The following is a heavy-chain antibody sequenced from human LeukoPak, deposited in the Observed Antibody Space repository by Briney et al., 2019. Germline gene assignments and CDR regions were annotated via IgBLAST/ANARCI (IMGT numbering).Heavy chain of an antibody. J-gene: IGHJ4*02. CDR1: GFTFSSFE. CDR2: ISSSGRTI. Sequence: PGGSLRLSCAASGFTFSSFEMNWVRQAPGKGLEWVSYISSSGRTIYYADSVKGRFTISRDNAKNSLYLQMNSLRADDTAMYYCAREDTGYSYGYGPIDYWGQGTLVTVSS. CDR3: AREDTGYSYGYGPIDY. D-gene: IGHD5-18*01. V-gene: IGHV3-48*03.